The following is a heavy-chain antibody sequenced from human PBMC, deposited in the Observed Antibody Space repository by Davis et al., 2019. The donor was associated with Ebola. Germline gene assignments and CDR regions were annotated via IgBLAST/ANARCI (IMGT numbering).Heavy chain of an antibody. D-gene: IGHD2-8*02. CDR3: ARRAVEYQIRTHAMDV. CDR1: GYSFISHD. Sequence: ASVKVSCKASGYSFISHDINWVRQATGQGLEWMGWMNPNRGNTGYAQKFQGRVTVTTERSTSTAYMELRGLKSDDTAVYYCARRAVEYQIRTHAMDVWGQGTTVIVSS. J-gene: IGHJ6*02. V-gene: IGHV1-8*01. CDR2: MNPNRGNT.